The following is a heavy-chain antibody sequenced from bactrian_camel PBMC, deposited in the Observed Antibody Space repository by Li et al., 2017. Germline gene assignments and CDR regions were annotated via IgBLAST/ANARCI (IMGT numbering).Heavy chain of an antibody. CDR2: IDNDSRTT. Sequence: HVQLVESGGGSVQAGGSLRLSCAASAFTFGSYWLYWVRQAPGKGLEWASTIDNDSRTTYYQDSVKGRFTISRDNAKNTVYLQINSLKSEDTALYYCATDTAGWWLLLQRGQNYWGQGTQVTVS. V-gene: IGHV3S1*01. J-gene: IGHJ4*01. CDR3: ATDTAGWWLLLQRGQNY. CDR1: AFTFGSYW. D-gene: IGHD2*01.